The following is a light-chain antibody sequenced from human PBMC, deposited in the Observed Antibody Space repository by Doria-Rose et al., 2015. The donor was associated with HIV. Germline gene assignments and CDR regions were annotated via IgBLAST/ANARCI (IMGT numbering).Light chain of an antibody. Sequence: DIQVTQSPSSTSASASDRVTITCRASQSTGSFLNSYHQQPGQAPKLLIYAASSLQNEGPSRFSGSGSVTDFTLTISSLQPEDFATYFCQQSDSTPLTFGGGTKVEIK. CDR2: AAS. V-gene: IGKV1-39*01. CDR1: QSTGSF. CDR3: QQSDSTPLT. J-gene: IGKJ4*01.